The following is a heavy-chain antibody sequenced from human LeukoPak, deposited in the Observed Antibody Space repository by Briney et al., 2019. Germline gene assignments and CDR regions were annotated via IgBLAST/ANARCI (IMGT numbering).Heavy chain of an antibody. Sequence: ASVKVSCKASGGTFSSYAISWVRQAPGQGLEWMGRIIPILGIANYAQKFQGRVTITADKSTSTAYMELSSLRSEDTAVYYCARDSRWLQLRNALDIWGQGTMVTVSS. D-gene: IGHD5-24*01. CDR3: ARDSRWLQLRNALDI. J-gene: IGHJ3*02. V-gene: IGHV1-69*04. CDR2: IIPILGIA. CDR1: GGTFSSYA.